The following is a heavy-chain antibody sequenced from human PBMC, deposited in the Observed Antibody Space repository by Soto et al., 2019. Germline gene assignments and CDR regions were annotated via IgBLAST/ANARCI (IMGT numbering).Heavy chain of an antibody. V-gene: IGHV3-30*18. CDR2: ISYDGSNK. Sequence: GGSLRLSCAASGFTFSSYGIHWVRQAPGKGLEWVAVISYDGSNKYYVDSVKGRFTISRDNSKNTLYLQMNSLRAEDTAVYYCAKDQGLFGAGSGWPLDFWGQGTLVTVSS. CDR3: AKDQGLFGAGSGWPLDF. CDR1: GFTFSSYG. J-gene: IGHJ4*02. D-gene: IGHD6-19*01.